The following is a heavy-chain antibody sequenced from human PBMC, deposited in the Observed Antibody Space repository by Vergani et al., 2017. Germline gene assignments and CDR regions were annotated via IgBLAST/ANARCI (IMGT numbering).Heavy chain of an antibody. J-gene: IGHJ4*02. D-gene: IGHD3-3*01. CDR2: IHYDGSHE. V-gene: IGHV3-30*02. CDR3: AKARVTIFGVVIPIFDY. Sequence: QVQLVESGGGVVQPGRSLRLSCAASGFSFSSFGFHWVRQAPGKGLEWVAFIHYDGSHEYYIDSVKGRFTISRDNSKNTLILQMNGLRAEDTAVYYCAKARVTIFGVVIPIFDYWGQGTLVTVSS. CDR1: GFSFSSFG.